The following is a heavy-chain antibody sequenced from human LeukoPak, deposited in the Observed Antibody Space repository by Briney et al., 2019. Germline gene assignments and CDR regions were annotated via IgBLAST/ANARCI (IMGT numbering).Heavy chain of an antibody. V-gene: IGHV4-59*01. Sequence: SETLSLTCTVSGGSISNKYWSWIRQPPGKGLEWIGYIYYSGSTNYNPSLKSRVTISLDTSKNQFSLKLSSVTAADTAVYYCAGGGQWLVQGYWGQGTLVTVSS. CDR1: GGSISNKY. CDR2: IYYSGST. CDR3: AGGGQWLVQGY. D-gene: IGHD6-19*01. J-gene: IGHJ4*02.